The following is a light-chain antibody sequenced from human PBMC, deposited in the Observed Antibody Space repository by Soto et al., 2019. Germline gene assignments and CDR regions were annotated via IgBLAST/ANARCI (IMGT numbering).Light chain of an antibody. Sequence: DIQMTQSPSTLSASVGDRVTITCRASQSINSWLAWFQQKPGKAPKLLIYKASNLEGGVPSRFSGIGSGTEFTLPISSLQTDDFAPYYCQQYDTYSPTFGQGTKVEIK. V-gene: IGKV1-5*03. CDR1: QSINSW. CDR2: KAS. CDR3: QQYDTYSPT. J-gene: IGKJ1*01.